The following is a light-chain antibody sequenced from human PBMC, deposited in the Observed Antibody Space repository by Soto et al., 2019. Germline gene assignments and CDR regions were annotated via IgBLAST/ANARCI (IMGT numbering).Light chain of an antibody. CDR3: QQYGSTPEYT. V-gene: IGKV3-20*01. CDR2: GAS. CDR1: QSVSSSY. Sequence: EIVLTQSPGTLSLSPGERATLSCRASQSVSSSYLAWYQQKPGQAPRLLIYGASSRATGIPDRFSGSGSGTDVTPTISRLEPEDFAVYYCQQYGSTPEYTFGQGTKLEIK. J-gene: IGKJ2*01.